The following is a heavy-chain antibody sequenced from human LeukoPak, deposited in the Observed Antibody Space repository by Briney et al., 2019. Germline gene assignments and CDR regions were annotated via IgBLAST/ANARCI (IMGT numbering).Heavy chain of an antibody. J-gene: IGHJ6*02. CDR3: AKDGSYSGYGYGMDV. CDR1: GFTFSSYD. Sequence: GGSLRLSCAASGFTFSSYDMHWVRQATGKGLEWVSAIGTAGDTYYPGSVKGRFTISRENAKNSLYLQMNSLRAGDTAVYYCAKDGSYSGYGYGMDVWGQGALVTVSS. CDR2: IGTAGDT. V-gene: IGHV3-13*01. D-gene: IGHD5-12*01.